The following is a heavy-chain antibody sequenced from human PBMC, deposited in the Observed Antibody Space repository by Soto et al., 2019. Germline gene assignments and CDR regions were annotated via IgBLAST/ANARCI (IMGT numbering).Heavy chain of an antibody. CDR3: AHSPGPVPAAMRDEYDY. CDR2: IYWDDDK. V-gene: IGHV2-5*02. Sequence: SGATLVNPTQTLTLTCTFSGFSLSTSGVGVGWIRQPPGKALEWLALIYWDDDKRYSPSLKSRLTITKDTSKNQVVLTMTNMDPVDTATYYCAHSPGPVPAAMRDEYDYWGQGTLVTVSS. J-gene: IGHJ4*02. CDR1: GFSLSTSGVG. D-gene: IGHD2-2*01.